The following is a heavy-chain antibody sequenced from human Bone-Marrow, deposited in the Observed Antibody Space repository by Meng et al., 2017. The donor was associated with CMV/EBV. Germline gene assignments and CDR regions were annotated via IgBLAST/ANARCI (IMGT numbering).Heavy chain of an antibody. CDR1: GGSFSGYY. CDR3: ARVSAGGSYYFDY. CDR2: INHSGST. V-gene: IGHV4-34*01. Sequence: SETLSLTCAVYGGSFSGYYWSWIRQPPGKGLEWIGVINHSGSTNYNPSLKSRVTISVDTSKNQFSLKLSSVTAADTAVYYCARVSAGGSYYFDYWGQGTLVTVSS. J-gene: IGHJ4*02. D-gene: IGHD1-26*01.